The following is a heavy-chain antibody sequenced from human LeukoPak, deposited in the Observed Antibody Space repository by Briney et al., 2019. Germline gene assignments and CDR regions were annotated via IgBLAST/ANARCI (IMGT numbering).Heavy chain of an antibody. CDR1: GYTFTSYG. D-gene: IGHD2-21*01. CDR3: AREGPIPSPYCGGDCYSWWFDP. Sequence: ASVKVSCKASGYTFTSYGISWVRQAPGQGLEWMGWISAYNGNTNYAQKLQGRVTMTTDTSTSTAYMELRSLRSDDTAVYYCAREGPIPSPYCGGDCYSWWFDPWGQGTLVTVSS. V-gene: IGHV1-18*01. CDR2: ISAYNGNT. J-gene: IGHJ5*02.